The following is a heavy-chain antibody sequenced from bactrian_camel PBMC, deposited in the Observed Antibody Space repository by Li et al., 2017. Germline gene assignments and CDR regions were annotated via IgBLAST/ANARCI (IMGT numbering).Heavy chain of an antibody. V-gene: IGHV3S55*01. D-gene: IGHD2*01. CDR1: GHYYSSYY. J-gene: IGHJ6*01. CDR2: IDSDGNT. CDR3: AANGEAFGTNCDWWLRDTRKPPSAFDY. Sequence: QVQLVESGGGSVQAGGSLRLSCEVSGHYYSSYYMGWFRQTPGKEREGVAAIDSDGNTSYADSVKGRFTISKDNAKNTLYLQMDSLKPEDTGMYYWAANGEAFGTNCDWWLRDTRKPPSAFDYWGQGTQVT.